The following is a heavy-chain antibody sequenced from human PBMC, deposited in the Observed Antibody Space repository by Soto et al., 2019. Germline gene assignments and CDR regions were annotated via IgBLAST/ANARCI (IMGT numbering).Heavy chain of an antibody. Sequence: GGSLRLSCAASGFTFSDYYMSWIRQAPGKGLEWVSYISSSSSYTNYADSVKGRFTMSRDNAKNSLYLQMNSLRAEDTAVYYCARVLYDFWSGYLSPCDYWGQGTLVTVSS. CDR3: ARVLYDFWSGYLSPCDY. CDR1: GFTFSDYY. CDR2: ISSSSSYT. J-gene: IGHJ4*02. D-gene: IGHD3-3*01. V-gene: IGHV3-11*06.